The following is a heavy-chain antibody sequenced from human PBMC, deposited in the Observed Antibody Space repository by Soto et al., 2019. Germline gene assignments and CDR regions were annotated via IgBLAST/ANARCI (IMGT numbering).Heavy chain of an antibody. V-gene: IGHV3-48*01. D-gene: IGHD3-16*01. CDR2: ISSSSSTI. CDR3: ARDGQGGGVVNWFDP. CDR1: GFTFSSYS. Sequence: EVQLVESGGGLVQPGGSLRLSCAASGFTFSSYSMNWVRQAPGKGLEWVSYISSSSSTIYYADSVKGRFTISRDNAKNSLYLQMNSPRAEDTAVYYCARDGQGGGVVNWFDPWGQGTLVTVSS. J-gene: IGHJ5*02.